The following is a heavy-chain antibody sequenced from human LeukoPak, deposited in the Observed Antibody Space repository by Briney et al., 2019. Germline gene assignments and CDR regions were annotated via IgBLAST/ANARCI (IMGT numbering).Heavy chain of an antibody. CDR3: ARYGNNVDNAFDI. Sequence: GGSLRLSCAASGFTVSSNYMSWVRQAPGKGLEWVANIKEDGSENYYVDSVKGRFTISRDNAENSLYLQMNSLRVEDTALYYCARYGNNVDNAFDIWGQGTMVTVSS. CDR2: IKEDGSEN. CDR1: GFTVSSNY. V-gene: IGHV3-7*01. D-gene: IGHD4-17*01. J-gene: IGHJ3*02.